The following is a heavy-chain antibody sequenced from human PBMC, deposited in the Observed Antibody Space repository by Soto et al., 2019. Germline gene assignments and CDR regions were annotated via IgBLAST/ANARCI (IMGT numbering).Heavy chain of an antibody. CDR2: ISAYNGNT. D-gene: IGHD1-7*01. CDR1: GYTFTSYG. Sequence: APVKVCCESCGYTFTSYGISWLRQTPGQGLEWMGWISAYNGNTNYAQKLQGRVTMTTDTSTSTAYMELRSLRSDDTAVYYCARGTTGAFDIWGQGTMVTVSS. V-gene: IGHV1-18*01. CDR3: ARGTTGAFDI. J-gene: IGHJ3*02.